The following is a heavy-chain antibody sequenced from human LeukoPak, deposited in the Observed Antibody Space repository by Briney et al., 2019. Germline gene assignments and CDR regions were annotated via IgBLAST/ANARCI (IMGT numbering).Heavy chain of an antibody. V-gene: IGHV1-2*02. CDR2: INPNYGGI. J-gene: IGHJ4*02. D-gene: IGHD3-16*01. CDR3: ARAAYGDY. Sequence: GASVKVSCKASGYTFTGYYMHWVGQAPGQGLEWMGWINPNYGGIHYAQNFQGRVTMTRDTSISTAYMELSRLRSDDTAVYYCARAAYGDYWGQGTLVTVSS. CDR1: GYTFTGYY.